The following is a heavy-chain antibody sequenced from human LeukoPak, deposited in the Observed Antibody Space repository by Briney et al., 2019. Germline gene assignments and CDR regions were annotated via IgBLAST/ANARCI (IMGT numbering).Heavy chain of an antibody. D-gene: IGHD5-18*01. J-gene: IGHJ4*02. Sequence: PSETLSLTCAVYGGSFSGYYWSWIRQPPGKGLEWIGEINHSGSTNYNPSLKSRVTISVDTSKIQFSLKLSSVTAADTAVYYCARGGRGYSYGRIFDYWGQGTLVTVSS. CDR2: INHSGST. CDR3: ARGGRGYSYGRIFDY. V-gene: IGHV4-34*01. CDR1: GGSFSGYY.